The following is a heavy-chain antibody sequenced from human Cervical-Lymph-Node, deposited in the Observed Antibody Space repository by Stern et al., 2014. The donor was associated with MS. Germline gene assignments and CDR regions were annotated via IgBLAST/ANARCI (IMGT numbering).Heavy chain of an antibody. CDR3: AREGYSRNFDY. CDR1: GGSISRYY. J-gene: IGHJ4*02. Sequence: QVQLQESGPGLVKPSETLSLTCTVSGGSISRYYWSWIRQPPGKGLEWIGYIYYSGSTNYNPSLKSRVTISVDTSKNQFSLKLSSVTAADTAVYYCAREGYSRNFDYWGQGTLVTVSS. V-gene: IGHV4-59*01. D-gene: IGHD5-12*01. CDR2: IYYSGST.